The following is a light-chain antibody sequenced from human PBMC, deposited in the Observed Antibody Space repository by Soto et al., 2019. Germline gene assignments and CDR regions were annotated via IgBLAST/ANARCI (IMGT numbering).Light chain of an antibody. V-gene: IGKV3-11*01. CDR1: QSVSSY. CDR3: QQRRHWLFT. CDR2: DAS. J-gene: IGKJ3*01. Sequence: EIVLTQSPATLSLSPGERATLSCRASQSVSSYLAWYQQKPGQAPRLLIYDASNRATGIPARFSGSGSGTDFTLTISSLEPEDIEVYYCQQRRHWLFTFGTGTKVDIX.